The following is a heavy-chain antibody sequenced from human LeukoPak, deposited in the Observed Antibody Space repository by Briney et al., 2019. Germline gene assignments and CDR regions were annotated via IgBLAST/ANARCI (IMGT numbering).Heavy chain of an antibody. V-gene: IGHV1-2*02. CDR1: GYTFTGYY. CDR3: ARGRYSSSWYGDFDY. J-gene: IGHJ4*02. D-gene: IGHD6-13*01. CDR2: INPNSGGT. Sequence: ASVKVSCKASGYTFTGYYMHWVRQAPGQGLEWMGWINPNSGGTNYAQKFQGRVTMTRGTSISTAYMELSRLRSDDTAVYYCARGRYSSSWYGDFDYWGQGTLVTVSS.